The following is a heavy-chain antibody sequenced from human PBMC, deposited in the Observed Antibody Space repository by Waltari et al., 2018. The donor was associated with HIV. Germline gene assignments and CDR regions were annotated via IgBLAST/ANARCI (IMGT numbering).Heavy chain of an antibody. J-gene: IGHJ6*02. CDR3: ARDQGDFWSGYPYWSLRPGYYYYYGMDV. CDR1: GYSISSGYY. Sequence: QVQLQESGPGLVKPSETLSLTCTVSGYSISSGYYWGWIRQPPGKGLEWIGSIHHSGSTYYNPSLKSRVTISVDTSKNQFSLKLSSVTAADTAVYYCARDQGDFWSGYPYWSLRPGYYYYYGMDVWGQGTTVTVSS. D-gene: IGHD3-3*01. V-gene: IGHV4-38-2*02. CDR2: IHHSGST.